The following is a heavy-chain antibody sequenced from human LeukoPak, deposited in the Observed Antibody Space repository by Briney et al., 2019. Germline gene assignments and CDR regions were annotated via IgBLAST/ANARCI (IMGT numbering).Heavy chain of an antibody. CDR1: GFTFSSYG. Sequence: GSLRLSCAASGFTFSSYGMSWVRQAPGKGLEWVSAISGSGGSTYYADSVKGRFTIPRDNSKNTLYLQMNSLRAEDTAVYYCAKGKWEPYYFDYWGQGTLVTVSS. D-gene: IGHD1-26*01. J-gene: IGHJ4*02. CDR2: ISGSGGST. CDR3: AKGKWEPYYFDY. V-gene: IGHV3-23*01.